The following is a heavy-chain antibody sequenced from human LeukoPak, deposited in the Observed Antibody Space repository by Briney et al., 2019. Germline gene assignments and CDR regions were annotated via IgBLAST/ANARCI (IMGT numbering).Heavy chain of an antibody. CDR2: IYYSGST. CDR3: VRRNYYFDY. Sequence: SETLSLTCTVSGGSISDSSSYWGWIRQPLGKGLEWVASIYYSGSTYYNPSLKSRVSISVDTSKNQFSLKLSSVTAADTAVYYCVRRNYYFDYWGQGTLVTVSS. V-gene: IGHV4-39*01. J-gene: IGHJ4*02. CDR1: GGSISDSSSY.